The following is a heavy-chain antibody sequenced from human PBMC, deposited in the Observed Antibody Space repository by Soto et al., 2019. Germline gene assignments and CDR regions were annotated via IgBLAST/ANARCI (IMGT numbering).Heavy chain of an antibody. CDR1: GGSISSSSYY. CDR3: ARHLSYIGSPFDY. CDR2: IYYSGST. J-gene: IGHJ4*02. Sequence: SETLSLTCTVSGGSISSSSYYWGWIRQPPGKGLEWIGSIYYSGSTYYNPSLKSRVTISVDTSKNQFSLKLSSVTAADTAVYYCARHLSYIGSPFDYWGQGALVTVSS. D-gene: IGHD1-26*01. V-gene: IGHV4-39*01.